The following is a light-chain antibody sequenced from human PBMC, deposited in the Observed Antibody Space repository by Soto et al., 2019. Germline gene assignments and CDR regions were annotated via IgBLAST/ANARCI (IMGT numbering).Light chain of an antibody. CDR1: SSDVGNYNL. J-gene: IGLJ3*02. V-gene: IGLV2-23*01. Sequence: QSALTQPASVSGSPGQSITISCTGTSSDVGNYNLVSWYQQYPGKAPKVMIYEGSKRPSGVSNRFSGSKSGNTASLTISGLQAEDEADYYCCSYVGSSTWVFGGGTKLTVL. CDR2: EGS. CDR3: CSYVGSSTWV.